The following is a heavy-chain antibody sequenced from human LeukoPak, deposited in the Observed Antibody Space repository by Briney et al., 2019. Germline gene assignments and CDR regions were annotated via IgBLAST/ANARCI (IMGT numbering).Heavy chain of an antibody. CDR1: GFTFGSYA. CDR2: VSRSGGST. J-gene: IGHJ4*02. CDR3: AKEAYDILTAYVDY. D-gene: IGHD3-9*01. V-gene: IGHV3-23*01. Sequence: GGSLRLSCAASGFTFGSYAMSWVHQAPGKGLEWVSAVSRSGGSTYYADSVKGRFTISRDNSKNTLYLQMNSLRAEDTAVYYCAKEAYDILTAYVDYWGQGTLVTVSS.